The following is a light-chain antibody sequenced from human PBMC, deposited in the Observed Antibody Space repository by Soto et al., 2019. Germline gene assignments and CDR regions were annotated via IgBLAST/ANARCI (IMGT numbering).Light chain of an antibody. CDR3: QTWGSGIVV. V-gene: IGLV4-69*01. Sequence: QPVLTHSPSASASLGASVKLTCTLSSGHSNYAIAWHQQQSEKGPRYLMKLNSDGSHSKGDGIPDRFSGSSSGAERYLTISSLQSEVEADYYCQTWGSGIVVFGGGTKLTVL. J-gene: IGLJ2*01. CDR1: SGHSNYA. CDR2: LNSDGSH.